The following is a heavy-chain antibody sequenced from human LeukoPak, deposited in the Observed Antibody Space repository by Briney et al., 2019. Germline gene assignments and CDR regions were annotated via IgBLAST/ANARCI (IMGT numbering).Heavy chain of an antibody. CDR1: GYTFIDYY. CDR3: ARVPYYDVGWFDP. J-gene: IGHJ5*02. V-gene: IGHV1-2*02. Sequence: GASVKVSCKASGYTFIDYYMHWVRQAPGQGLEWMGWINPNSGVTNSAQKFQGRVTMTRDTSISTAYMEVSRLRSDDTAVYYCARVPYYDVGWFDPWGQGTLVTVSS. D-gene: IGHD3-3*01. CDR2: INPNSGVT.